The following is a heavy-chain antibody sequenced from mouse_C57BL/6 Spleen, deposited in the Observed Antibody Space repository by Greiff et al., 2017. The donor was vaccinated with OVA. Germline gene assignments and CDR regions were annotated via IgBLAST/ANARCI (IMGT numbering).Heavy chain of an antibody. CDR2: IYPGDGDT. Sequence: QVQLQQSGAELVKPGASVKISCKASGYAFSSYWMNWVKQRPGKGLEWIGRIYPGDGDTNYNGKFKGKATLTADKSSSTAYMQLSSLTSEDSAGYFCARSAEYYGSGPGWYFDVGGAGTTESVSS. V-gene: IGHV1-80*01. CDR3: ARSAEYYGSGPGWYFDV. J-gene: IGHJ1*01. D-gene: IGHD1-1*01. CDR1: GYAFSSYW.